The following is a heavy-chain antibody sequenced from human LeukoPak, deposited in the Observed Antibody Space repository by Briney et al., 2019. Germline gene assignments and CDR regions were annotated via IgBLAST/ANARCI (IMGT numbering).Heavy chain of an antibody. CDR3: ARGLSNYGSGSYYKWVDYYYYMDV. V-gene: IGHV4-4*07. D-gene: IGHD3-10*01. Sequence: NSSETLSLTCTVSGGSISSYYWSWIRQPAGKGLEWIGRIYTSGSTNYNPSLKSRVTMSVDTSKNQFSLKLSSVTAADTAVYYCARGLSNYGSGSYYKWVDYYYYMDVWGKGTTVTISS. CDR2: IYTSGST. CDR1: GGSISSYY. J-gene: IGHJ6*03.